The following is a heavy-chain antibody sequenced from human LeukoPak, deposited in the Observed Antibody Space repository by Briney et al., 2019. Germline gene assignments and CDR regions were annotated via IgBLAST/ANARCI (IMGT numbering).Heavy chain of an antibody. CDR1: GYTFTSYY. CDR3: AREGLATVRGPIDY. CDR2: INPSGGST. D-gene: IGHD5-24*01. Sequence: GESLKISCKGSGYTFTSYYMHWVRQAPGQGLEWMGIINPSGGSTSYAQKFQGRVTMTRDTSTSTVYMELSSLRSEDTAVYYCAREGLATVRGPIDYWGQGTLVTVSS. J-gene: IGHJ4*02. V-gene: IGHV1-46*01.